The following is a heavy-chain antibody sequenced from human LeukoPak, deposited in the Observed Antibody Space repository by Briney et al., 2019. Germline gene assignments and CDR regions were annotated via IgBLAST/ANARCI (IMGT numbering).Heavy chain of an antibody. CDR1: GFTFGDYA. V-gene: IGHV3-49*04. CDR3: TRTSHVWYGSGSYCFDY. CDR2: IRSKAYGGTT. Sequence: PGGSLRLSRTASGFTFGDYAMSWVRQAPGKGLEWVGLIRSKAYGGTTEYAASVKDKFTISRDDSKSIAYLQMNSLKTEDTAVYYCTRTSHVWYGSGSYCFDYWGQGTLVTVSS. J-gene: IGHJ4*02. D-gene: IGHD6-19*01.